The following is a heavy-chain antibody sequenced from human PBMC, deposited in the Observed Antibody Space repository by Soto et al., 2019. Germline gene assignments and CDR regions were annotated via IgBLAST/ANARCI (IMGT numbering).Heavy chain of an antibody. V-gene: IGHV3-21*05. J-gene: IGHJ6*02. Sequence: GGSLRLSCAASGFTFSNYSMNWVRQAPGKGLEWVSYINSSSSEIYYVDSVKGRFTISRDNAKNSLYLQMNSLRAEDTAVYYCARDRYSYYDFWSGSLPYYYYGMDVWGQGTTVTVS. CDR2: INSSSSEI. CDR1: GFTFSNYS. CDR3: ARDRYSYYDFWSGSLPYYYYGMDV. D-gene: IGHD3-3*01.